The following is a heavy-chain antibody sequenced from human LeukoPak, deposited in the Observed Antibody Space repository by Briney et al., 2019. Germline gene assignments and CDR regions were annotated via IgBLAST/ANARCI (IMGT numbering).Heavy chain of an antibody. D-gene: IGHD3-22*01. Sequence: PGGSLRLSCAASGFTFSSYGMHWVRQAPGKGLEWVANIKQDGSEKYYVDSVEGRFTISRDNAKNSLYLQMNSLRAEDTAVYYCASPGAPDSIVPDYWGQGTLVTVSS. CDR2: IKQDGSEK. CDR1: GFTFSSYG. V-gene: IGHV3-7*01. CDR3: ASPGAPDSIVPDY. J-gene: IGHJ4*02.